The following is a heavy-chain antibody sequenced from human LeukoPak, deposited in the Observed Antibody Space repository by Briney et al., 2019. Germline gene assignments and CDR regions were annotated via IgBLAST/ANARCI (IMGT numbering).Heavy chain of an antibody. Sequence: ASVKVSCKTSGYTFTDSFMHWVRQAPGQGLEWMGRINPNSGGTIYAQKFQVRVTMTRDTSITTVYMELSRLRSDDTAVYYCVRVQGGDGNLAFEIWGQGTMVTVSS. CDR3: VRVQGGDGNLAFEI. J-gene: IGHJ3*02. CDR2: INPNSGGT. CDR1: GYTFTDSF. V-gene: IGHV1-2*06. D-gene: IGHD3-10*01.